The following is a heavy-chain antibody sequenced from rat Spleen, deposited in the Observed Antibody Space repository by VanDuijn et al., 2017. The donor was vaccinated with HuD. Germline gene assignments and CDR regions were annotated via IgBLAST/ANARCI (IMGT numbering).Heavy chain of an antibody. D-gene: IGHD1-11*01. CDR3: ARQGTTEGIVSVMDA. CDR1: GFTFSSFW. J-gene: IGHJ4*01. V-gene: IGHV5-58*01. Sequence: EVQLVETGGGLVQPGRSLKLSCVTSGFTFSSFWMYWIRQAPGKGLEWVSSISTDGGSSYYPDSVKGRFTISRDNAKSTLYLQMDSLRSEDTATYYCARQGTTEGIVSVMDAWGQGASVTVSS. CDR2: ISTDGGSS.